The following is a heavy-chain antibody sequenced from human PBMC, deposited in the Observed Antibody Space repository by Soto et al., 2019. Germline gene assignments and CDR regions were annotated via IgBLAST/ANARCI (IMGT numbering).Heavy chain of an antibody. D-gene: IGHD3-10*01. CDR3: AREGVMVRGVIITEGEDY. V-gene: IGHV4-39*01. Sequence: SETLSLTCTVSGGSISSSSYYWGWIRQPPGKGLEWIGSIYYSGSTYYNPSLKSRVTISVDTSKNQFSLKLSSVTAADTAVYYCAREGVMVRGVIITEGEDYWGQGTLVTVSS. CDR1: GGSISSSSYY. CDR2: IYYSGST. J-gene: IGHJ4*02.